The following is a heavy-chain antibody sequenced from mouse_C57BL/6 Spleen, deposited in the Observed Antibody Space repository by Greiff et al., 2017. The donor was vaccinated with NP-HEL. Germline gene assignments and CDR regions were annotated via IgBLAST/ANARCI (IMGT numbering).Heavy chain of an antibody. D-gene: IGHD2-3*01. V-gene: IGHV1-26*01. Sequence: VQLQQSGPELVKPGASVKISCKASGYTFTDYYMNWVKQSHGKSLEWIGDINPNNGGTSYNQKFKGKATLTVDKSSSTAYMELRSLTSEDSAVYYWANIYDGYYVGYWGKGTTLTVSS. CDR2: INPNNGGT. CDR1: GYTFTDYY. J-gene: IGHJ2*01. CDR3: ANIYDGYYVGY.